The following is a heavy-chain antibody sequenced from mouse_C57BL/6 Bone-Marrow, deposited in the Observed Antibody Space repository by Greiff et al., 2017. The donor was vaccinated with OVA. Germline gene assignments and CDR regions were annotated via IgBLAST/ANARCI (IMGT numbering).Heavy chain of an antibody. J-gene: IGHJ1*03. CDR2: IYPGDGDT. V-gene: IGHV1-82*01. Sequence: QVQLKESGPELVKPGASVKISCKASGYAFSSSWMNWVKQRPGKGLEWIGRIYPGDGDTNYNGKFKGKATLTADKSSSTAYMQLSSLTSEDSAVYFCARSREEWLLRPYWYFDVWGTGTTVTVSS. CDR3: ARSREEWLLRPYWYFDV. CDR1: GYAFSSSW. D-gene: IGHD2-3*01.